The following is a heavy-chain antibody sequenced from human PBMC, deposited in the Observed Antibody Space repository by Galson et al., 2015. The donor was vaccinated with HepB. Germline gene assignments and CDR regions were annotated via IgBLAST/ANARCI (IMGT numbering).Heavy chain of an antibody. Sequence: SVKVSCKASGYTFTGYYVHWVRQAPGQGLEWMGWINPNSGGTNYAQKFQGRVTMTRDTSISTAYMELSRLRSDDTAVYYCASSLGYCSSTSCYIPYYYYGMDVSGQGTTVTVSS. CDR1: GYTFTGYY. CDR3: ASSLGYCSSTSCYIPYYYYGMDV. V-gene: IGHV1-2*02. D-gene: IGHD2-2*02. CDR2: INPNSGGT. J-gene: IGHJ6*02.